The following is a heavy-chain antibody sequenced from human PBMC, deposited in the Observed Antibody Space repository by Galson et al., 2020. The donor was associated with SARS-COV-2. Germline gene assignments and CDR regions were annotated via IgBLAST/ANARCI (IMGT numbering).Heavy chain of an antibody. J-gene: IGHJ6*02. CDR1: EFTFSSHV. CDR3: VRARNNLPQLWILQYVLDV. Sequence: GGSLRLSCLASEFTFSSHVMGWVRQAPGKGLEWVSGISGSGFSTYYADSVKGRFAISRDASKSTLYLQMTSLRAEDTAVYYCVRARNNLPQLWILQYVLDVWGQGTTVTVSS. V-gene: IGHV3-23*01. CDR2: ISGSGFST. D-gene: IGHD5-18*01.